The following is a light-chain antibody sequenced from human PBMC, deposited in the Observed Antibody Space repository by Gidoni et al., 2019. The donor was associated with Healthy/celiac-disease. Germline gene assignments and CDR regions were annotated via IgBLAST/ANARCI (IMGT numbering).Light chain of an antibody. J-gene: IGKJ5*01. Sequence: EMVLTKSPATLSLSPGDRATLSCRASQSVSSYLAWYQQKPGQAPRLLIYVASNRATGIPARFSGSGSGTDFTLTISSLEPEDFAVYYCQQRSNWHTFGQGTRLEIK. CDR2: VAS. CDR1: QSVSSY. CDR3: QQRSNWHT. V-gene: IGKV3-11*01.